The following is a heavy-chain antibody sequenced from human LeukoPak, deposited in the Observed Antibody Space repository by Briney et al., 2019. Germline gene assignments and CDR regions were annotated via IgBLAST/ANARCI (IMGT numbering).Heavy chain of an antibody. V-gene: IGHV3-23*01. CDR3: AKDRSGSNYYFDY. J-gene: IGHJ4*02. Sequence: GGSLRLSCAASGFTFSRSAMTWVRQAPGKGLEWVSSISGSGGSTYYADSVKGRFTISRDNSKNTLYLQMNSLRAEDTAVYYCAKDRSGSNYYFDYWGQGTLVTVSS. CDR1: GFTFSRSA. CDR2: ISGSGGST. D-gene: IGHD3-3*01.